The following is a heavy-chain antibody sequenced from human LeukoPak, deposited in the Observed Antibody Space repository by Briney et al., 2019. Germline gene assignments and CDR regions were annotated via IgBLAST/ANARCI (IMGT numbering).Heavy chain of an antibody. CDR2: ISGGGETT. Sequence: GGSLRLSCAASGFTFSSYAMSWVRQAPGEGLEWVSGISGGGETTYYADSVKGRFTISRDNSKDTLYLQMNSLRAEDTAVYYCAKGLAVAGSGQDYWGQGTLVTVSS. CDR1: GFTFSSYA. J-gene: IGHJ4*02. CDR3: AKGLAVAGSGQDY. D-gene: IGHD6-19*01. V-gene: IGHV3-23*01.